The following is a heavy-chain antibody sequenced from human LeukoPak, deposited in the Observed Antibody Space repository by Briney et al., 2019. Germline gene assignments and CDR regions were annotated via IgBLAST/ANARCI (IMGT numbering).Heavy chain of an antibody. CDR3: ARGTWFGATVAFDI. V-gene: IGHV3-33*01. Sequence: GRSLRLSCAASGFTFSSYGMHWVRQAPGKGLESVAVIWYDGSNKYYADSVKGRFTISRDNSKNTLYLQMNSLRAEDTAVYYCARGTWFGATVAFDIWGQGTMVTVSS. CDR2: IWYDGSNK. D-gene: IGHD3-10*01. CDR1: GFTFSSYG. J-gene: IGHJ3*02.